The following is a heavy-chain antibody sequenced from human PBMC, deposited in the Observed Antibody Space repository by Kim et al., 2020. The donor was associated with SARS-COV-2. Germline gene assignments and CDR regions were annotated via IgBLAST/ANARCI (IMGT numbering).Heavy chain of an antibody. CDR3: ARRVGTSMDV. CDR2: T. Sequence: TKYSPSVQGQVTISADKSISTAYLQWSSLKASDTAMYYCARRVGTSMDVWGQGTTVTVSS. J-gene: IGHJ6*02. V-gene: IGHV5-51*01. D-gene: IGHD1-1*01.